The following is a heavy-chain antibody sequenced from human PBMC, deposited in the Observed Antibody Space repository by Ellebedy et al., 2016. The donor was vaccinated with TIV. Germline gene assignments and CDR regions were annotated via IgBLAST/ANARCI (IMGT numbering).Heavy chain of an antibody. J-gene: IGHJ4*02. V-gene: IGHV3-21*01. CDR1: GFTFSSYS. Sequence: PGGSLRLSCAASGFTFSSYSMNWVRQAPGKGLEWVSSISSSSSYIYYADSVKGRFTISRDNAKNSLYLQMNSLRAEDTAVYYCARDSLVSSSLVLWYSGSYGTISPADYWGQGTLVTVSS. D-gene: IGHD1-26*01. CDR2: ISSSSSYI. CDR3: ARDSLVSSSLVLWYSGSYGTISPADY.